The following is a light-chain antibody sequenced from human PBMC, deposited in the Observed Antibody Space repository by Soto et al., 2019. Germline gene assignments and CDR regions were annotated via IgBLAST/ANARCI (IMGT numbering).Light chain of an antibody. CDR2: DAS. CDR3: QQYNNWPTWT. J-gene: IGKJ1*01. V-gene: IGKV3-15*01. CDR1: QRISRN. Sequence: EIVMTQSPAILSVSPGESATLSCRASQRISRNLAWYQQKPGQAPRLLIYDASTRATAIPARFSGSGSETELTLTISSLQSEDSAVYDCQQYNNWPTWTFGQGTKVDIK.